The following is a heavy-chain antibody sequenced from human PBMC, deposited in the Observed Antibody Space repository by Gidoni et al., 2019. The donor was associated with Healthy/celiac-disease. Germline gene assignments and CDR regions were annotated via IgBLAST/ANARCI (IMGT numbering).Heavy chain of an antibody. CDR3: ARLYYDYVWGSYRLAGWFDP. CDR1: GYSFPSYW. Sequence: EVQLVQSGAEVKKPGASLRISCKGSGYSFPSYWISWVRQMPGKGLEWMGRIDPSDSYTNYSPSFQGHVTISADKSISTAYLQWSSRKASDTAMYYCARLYYDYVWGSYRLAGWFDPWGQGTLVTVSS. D-gene: IGHD3-16*02. V-gene: IGHV5-10-1*03. CDR2: IDPSDSYT. J-gene: IGHJ5*02.